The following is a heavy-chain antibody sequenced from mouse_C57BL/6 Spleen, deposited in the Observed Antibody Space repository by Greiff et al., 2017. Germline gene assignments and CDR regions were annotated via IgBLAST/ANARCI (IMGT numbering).Heavy chain of an antibody. CDR1: GYTFTSYW. CDR3: ARGGYSSGYAWFAY. CDR2: IDPSDSET. V-gene: IGHV1-52*01. J-gene: IGHJ3*01. D-gene: IGHD3-2*02. Sequence: VQLQQPGAELVRPGSSVKLSCKASGYTFTSYWMHWVKQRPIQGLEWIGNIDPSDSETHYNQKFKDKATLTVDKSSSTAYMQLSSLTSEDSAVYYCARGGYSSGYAWFAYWGQGTLVTVSA.